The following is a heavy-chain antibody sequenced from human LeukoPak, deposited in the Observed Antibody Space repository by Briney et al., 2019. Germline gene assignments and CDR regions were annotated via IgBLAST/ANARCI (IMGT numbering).Heavy chain of an antibody. CDR1: VYTFNTYG. J-gene: IGHJ5*02. D-gene: IGHD2-2*01. V-gene: IGHV1-18*01. CDR3: ARIACSSSSCTYSGRRRVRGGSLDP. Sequence: ASVTVSFKGSVYTFNTYGISWVRQAPGHGLEWMGWIGSYNGKTSYAYKYQGRITMSKDTSTSTGYLELRSLRSDDPAVYYCARIACSSSSCTYSGRRRVRGGSLDPWGQGTQVTVSS. CDR2: IGSYNGKT.